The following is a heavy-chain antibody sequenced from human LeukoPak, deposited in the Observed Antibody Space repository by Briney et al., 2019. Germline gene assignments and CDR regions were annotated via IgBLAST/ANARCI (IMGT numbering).Heavy chain of an antibody. CDR1: GYSFTSYW. CDR2: IYPGDSDT. V-gene: IGHV5-51*01. D-gene: IGHD2-2*01. J-gene: IGHJ6*02. Sequence: RESLKISCKGSGYSFTSYWIGWVRQMPGKGLEWMGIIYPGDSDTRYSPSFQGQVTISADKSISTAYLQWSSLKASDTAMYYCARQECSSTGCYYGMDVWGQGTTVTVSS. CDR3: ARQECSSTGCYYGMDV.